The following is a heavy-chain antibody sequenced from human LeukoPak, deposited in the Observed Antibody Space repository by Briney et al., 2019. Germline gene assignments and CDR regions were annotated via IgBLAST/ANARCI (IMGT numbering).Heavy chain of an antibody. CDR3: AKDTQHYYGSGNYYDY. D-gene: IGHD3-10*01. V-gene: IGHV3-30*18. CDR1: GFTFSSYG. CDR2: ISYDGSNK. J-gene: IGHJ4*02. Sequence: GGSLRLSCAASGFTFSSYGMHWVRQAPGKGLEWVAVISYDGSNKYYADSVKGRFTISRDNTKNSLYLQMNSLRVEDTAFYYCAKDTQHYYGSGNYYDYWGQGTLVTVSS.